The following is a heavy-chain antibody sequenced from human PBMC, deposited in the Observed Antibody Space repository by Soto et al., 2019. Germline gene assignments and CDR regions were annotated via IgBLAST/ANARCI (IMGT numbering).Heavy chain of an antibody. CDR3: ARDGNSIAVATTVYSYYGMDV. Sequence: QVQLVQSGAEVKKPGASVKVSCKASGYTFTSYGISWVRQAPGQGLEWMGWISAYNGNTNYAQKLQGRVTMTTDTTTSTAYMERRSLRSDDTGVYYCARDGNSIAVATTVYSYYGMDVWGQATTVTVSS. CDR1: GYTFTSYG. V-gene: IGHV1-18*01. CDR2: ISAYNGNT. J-gene: IGHJ6*02. D-gene: IGHD6-19*01.